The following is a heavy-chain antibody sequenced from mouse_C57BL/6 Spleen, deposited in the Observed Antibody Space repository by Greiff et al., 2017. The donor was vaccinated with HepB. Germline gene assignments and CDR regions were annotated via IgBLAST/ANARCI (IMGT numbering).Heavy chain of an antibody. Sequence: EVQLQQSGPVLVKPGASVKISCKASGYTFTDYYMNWVKQSHGKSLEWIGDINPNNGGTSYNQKFKGKATLTVDKSSSTAYMELRSLTSEDSAVYYCASPFYDYEYYFDYWGQGTTLTVSS. D-gene: IGHD2-4*01. V-gene: IGHV1-26*01. J-gene: IGHJ2*01. CDR3: ASPFYDYEYYFDY. CDR1: GYTFTDYY. CDR2: INPNNGGT.